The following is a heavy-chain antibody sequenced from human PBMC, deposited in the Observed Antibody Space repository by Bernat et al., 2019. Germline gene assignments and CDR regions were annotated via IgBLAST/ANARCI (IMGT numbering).Heavy chain of an antibody. Sequence: QVQLVESGGGVVQPGRSLRLSCAASGFTFSSYGMHWVRQAPGKGLEWVAVLSSDGSNKYYADSVKGRFTISRDNSKNTLYLQMNSLRAEDTAVYYCAKPGYYDIFNYYYYGMDVWGQGTTVTVSS. D-gene: IGHD3-22*01. CDR1: GFTFSSYG. J-gene: IGHJ6*02. CDR3: AKPGYYDIFNYYYYGMDV. V-gene: IGHV3-30*18. CDR2: LSSDGSNK.